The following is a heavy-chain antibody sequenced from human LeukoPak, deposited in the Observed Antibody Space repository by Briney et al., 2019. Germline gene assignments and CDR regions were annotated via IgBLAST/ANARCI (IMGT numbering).Heavy chain of an antibody. D-gene: IGHD2-2*02. CDR1: GFTFSSYA. V-gene: IGHV3-23*01. CDR2: VSGSGGST. J-gene: IGHJ4*02. Sequence: GGSLRLSCAASGFTFSSYAMSWVRQAPGKGPEWVSTVSGSGGSTYYADSVKGRFTISRDNSKNTLYLQMNSLRAEDTAVYYCAKDRSLVPAAIEGWGQGTLVTVSS. CDR3: AKDRSLVPAAIEG.